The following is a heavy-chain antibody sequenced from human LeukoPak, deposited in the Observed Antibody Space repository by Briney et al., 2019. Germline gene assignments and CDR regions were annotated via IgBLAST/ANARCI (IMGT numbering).Heavy chain of an antibody. CDR1: GFTVSSNY. V-gene: IGHV3-66*01. D-gene: IGHD3-22*01. CDR2: IYSGGST. CDR3: ARDGGVVDRSGPFDY. Sequence: GGSLRLSCAASGFTVSSNYMSWVRQAPGKGLEWVSVIYSGGSTYYADSVKGRFTISRDNSKNTLYLQMNSLRAEDTAVYYCARDGGVVDRSGPFDYWGQGTLVTVSS. J-gene: IGHJ4*02.